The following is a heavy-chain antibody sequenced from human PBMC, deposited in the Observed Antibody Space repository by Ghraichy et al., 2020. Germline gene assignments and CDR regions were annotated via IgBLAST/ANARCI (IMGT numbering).Heavy chain of an antibody. CDR2: VSGSGVST. CDR3: AKSRNSGSYYYSDY. CDR1: GFTFRNYA. V-gene: IGHV3-23*01. J-gene: IGHJ4*02. Sequence: GGSLRLSCAASGFTFRNYAMSWARQAPGKGLEWVSAVSGSGVSTYYADAVKGRFTISRDNSKNTLYLQMNSLSAEDTALYYCAKSRNSGSYYYSDYWGQGTQVTVSS. D-gene: IGHD3-10*01.